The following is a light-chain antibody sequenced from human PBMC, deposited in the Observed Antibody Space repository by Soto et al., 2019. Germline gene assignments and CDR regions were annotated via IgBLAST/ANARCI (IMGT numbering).Light chain of an antibody. V-gene: IGLV2-8*01. Sequence: QSALTQPPSASGSPGQSVTISCTATSSDVGAYNSVSWYQHYPGKAPKLLIYEVSKRPSGVPDRFSGSKSGNTASLTVSGLQAEDEADYYCSSYAGATNLVFGGGTKLTVL. CDR3: SSYAGATNLV. CDR2: EVS. CDR1: SSDVGAYNS. J-gene: IGLJ2*01.